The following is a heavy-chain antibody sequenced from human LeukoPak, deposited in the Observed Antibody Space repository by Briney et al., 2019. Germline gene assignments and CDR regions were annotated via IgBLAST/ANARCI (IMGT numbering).Heavy chain of an antibody. CDR1: GYTFTNYY. D-gene: IGHD3-10*01. CDR3: AGQQGVQYLHFDY. V-gene: IGHV1-46*01. Sequence: APVKVSCKASGYTFTNYYIHWLRQAPGQGPEWMGMINLIAGLTHYAPKFQGRVTMTRDTSTSTVYMELSSLGSEDTAVYYCAGQQGVQYLHFDYWGQGALVTVSS. CDR2: INLIAGLT. J-gene: IGHJ4*02.